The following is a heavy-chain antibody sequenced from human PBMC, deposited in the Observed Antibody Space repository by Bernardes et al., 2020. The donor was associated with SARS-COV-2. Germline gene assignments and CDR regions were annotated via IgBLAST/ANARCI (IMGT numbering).Heavy chain of an antibody. CDR3: AKDRYGDYVEYYYYYYGMDV. J-gene: IGHJ6*02. D-gene: IGHD4-17*01. V-gene: IGHV3-30*18. Sequence: GGSLRLSCAASGFTFSSYGMHWVRQAPGKGLEWVAVISYDGSNKYYADSVKGRFTISRDNSKNTLYLQMNSLRAEDTAVYYCAKDRYGDYVEYYYYYYGMDVWGQGTTVTVSS. CDR2: ISYDGSNK. CDR1: GFTFSSYG.